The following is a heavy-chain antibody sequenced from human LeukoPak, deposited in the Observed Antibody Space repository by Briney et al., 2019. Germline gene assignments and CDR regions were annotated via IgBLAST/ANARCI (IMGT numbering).Heavy chain of an antibody. CDR2: ISYDGSNK. CDR1: GFTFSSYG. J-gene: IGHJ6*02. Sequence: PGRSLRLSCAASGFTFSSYGMHGVRQAPGKGLEWVAVISYDGSNKYYADSVKGRFTISRDNSKNTLYLQMNSLRADDTAVYYCAKDLFQTDGYYFYGMDVRGQGTTVTVSS. D-gene: IGHD3-10*01. CDR3: AKDLFQTDGYYFYGMDV. V-gene: IGHV3-30*18.